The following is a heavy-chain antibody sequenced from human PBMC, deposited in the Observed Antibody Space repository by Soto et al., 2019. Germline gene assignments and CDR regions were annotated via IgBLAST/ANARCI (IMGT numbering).Heavy chain of an antibody. D-gene: IGHD3-10*01. V-gene: IGHV4-31*03. Sequence: QVQLQESGPGLVKPSPTLSLTCTVSGGSISSGGYYWSWIRQHPGKGLAWIGYIYYSGSTYYNPSLKSRVTISVDTSKNQFSLKLSSVTAADTAVYYCASVVPGGSGSSMFDPWGQGTLVTVSS. CDR1: GGSISSGGYY. CDR3: ASVVPGGSGSSMFDP. J-gene: IGHJ5*02. CDR2: IYYSGST.